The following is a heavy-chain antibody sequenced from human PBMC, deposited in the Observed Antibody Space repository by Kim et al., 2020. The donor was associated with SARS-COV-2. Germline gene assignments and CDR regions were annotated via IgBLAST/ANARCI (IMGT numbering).Heavy chain of an antibody. Sequence: GGSLRLSCAASGFTFSSYGMHWVRQAPGKGLEWVAVISYDGSNKYYADSVKGRFTISRDNSKNTLYLQMNSLRAEDTAVYYCANIVVVTEDDAFDIWGQGTMVTVSS. CDR2: ISYDGSNK. V-gene: IGHV3-30*18. D-gene: IGHD2-21*02. CDR1: GFTFSSYG. J-gene: IGHJ3*02. CDR3: ANIVVVTEDDAFDI.